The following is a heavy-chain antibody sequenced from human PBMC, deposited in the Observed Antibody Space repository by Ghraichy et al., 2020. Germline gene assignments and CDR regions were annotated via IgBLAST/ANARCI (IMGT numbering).Heavy chain of an antibody. Sequence: SETLSLTCAVSGGSFSSDGYSWSWIRQSPGKGLEWIGDIYHSGSTYYNPSLKSRVTISVDRSKNQFSLKLSSVTAADTAIYYCARDYYYYGMDVWGQGTTVTVS. CDR3: ARDYYYYGMDV. CDR1: GGSFSSDGYS. V-gene: IGHV4-30-2*06. CDR2: IYHSGST. J-gene: IGHJ6*02.